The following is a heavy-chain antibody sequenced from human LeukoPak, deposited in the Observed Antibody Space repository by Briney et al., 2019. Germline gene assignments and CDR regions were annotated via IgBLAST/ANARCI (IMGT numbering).Heavy chain of an antibody. CDR2: ISSSSSYI. J-gene: IGHJ4*02. CDR1: GFTFSSYS. CDR3: ARDFDPPVNSGSYKWAFDY. Sequence: GGSLRLSCAASGFTFSSYSMNWVRQAPGKGLEWVSSISSSSSYIYYADSVKGRSTISRDNAKNSLYLQMNSLRAEDTAVYYCARDFDPPVNSGSYKWAFDYWGQGTLVTVSS. D-gene: IGHD1-26*01. V-gene: IGHV3-21*01.